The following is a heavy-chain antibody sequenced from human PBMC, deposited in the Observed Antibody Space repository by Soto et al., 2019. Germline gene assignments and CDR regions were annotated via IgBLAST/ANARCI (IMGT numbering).Heavy chain of an antibody. CDR1: GSITGYY. D-gene: IGHD2-15*01. V-gene: IGHV4-59*01. CDR3: ARERKGFGYIEL. J-gene: IGHJ4*02. CDR2: MFHGGTT. Sequence: SETLSLTCTVSGSITGYYWSWVRQPPGKRLEWIGYMFHGGTTKYNPSLQSRVTLSLDTAKNQFSLSLTSVTAADTALYYCARERKGFGYIELWGQGALVTVSS.